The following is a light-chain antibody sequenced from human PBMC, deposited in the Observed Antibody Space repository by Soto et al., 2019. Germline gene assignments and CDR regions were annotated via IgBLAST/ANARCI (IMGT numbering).Light chain of an antibody. J-gene: IGKJ4*01. Sequence: DIQMTQSPSSLSASVGDRITITCRASQSINRYLNWYQQKLGEAPRLLLYNAFTLQSGVPSRFSGGGSGTDFTLTISSLQRDDFATYYCQHSSSFPLTFGGGTKLEIK. V-gene: IGKV1-39*01. CDR2: NAF. CDR3: QHSSSFPLT. CDR1: QSINRY.